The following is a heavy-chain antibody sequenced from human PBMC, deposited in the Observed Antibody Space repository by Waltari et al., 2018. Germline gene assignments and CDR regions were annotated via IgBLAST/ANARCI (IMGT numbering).Heavy chain of an antibody. J-gene: IGHJ5*02. CDR2: IVNTDSGSS. Sequence: QLHLQESGPGLVKSWETLSLTCTVSGGSVTTVGSYWGWIRQAPGRGLGWIGSIVNTDSGSSAYNPSFKSRVSIFVEKSKNQFFLKLTSVTAADTAVYYCARHDFWSDRNWFDPWGQGTLVTVSS. D-gene: IGHD3-3*01. V-gene: IGHV4-39*01. CDR3: ARHDFWSDRNWFDP. CDR1: GGSVTTVGSY.